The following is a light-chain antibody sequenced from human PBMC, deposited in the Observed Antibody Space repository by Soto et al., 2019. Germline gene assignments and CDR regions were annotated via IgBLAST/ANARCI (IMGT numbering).Light chain of an antibody. CDR3: QQANSFPYT. Sequence: DIQMTQSPSSVSASVGDRVTITFRASQGISSWLAWHQQKPGKAPKLLIYAASSLQSGVPSRFSGSGSGTDFTLTISSLQPEDFATYYCQQANSFPYTFGQGTKLEIK. CDR1: QGISSW. J-gene: IGKJ2*01. CDR2: AAS. V-gene: IGKV1D-12*01.